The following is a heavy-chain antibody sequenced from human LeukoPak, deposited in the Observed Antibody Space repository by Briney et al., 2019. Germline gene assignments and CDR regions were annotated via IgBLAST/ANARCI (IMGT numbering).Heavy chain of an antibody. CDR1: GFTSSSYA. V-gene: IGHV3-23*01. D-gene: IGHD2-2*01. CDR3: ARESSSSWSAVDY. CDR2: INSNGGNT. Sequence: GGSLRLSCAASGFTSSSYAMSWVRQAPGKGLEWVSTINSNGGNTYYADSVKGRVTISRDNSKNTLYLQMNSLRVEDTAVYYCARESSSSWSAVDYCGQGTLVTVSS. J-gene: IGHJ4*02.